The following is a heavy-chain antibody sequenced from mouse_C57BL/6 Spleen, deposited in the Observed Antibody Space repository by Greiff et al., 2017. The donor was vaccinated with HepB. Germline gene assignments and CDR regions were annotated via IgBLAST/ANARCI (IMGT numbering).Heavy chain of an antibody. J-gene: IGHJ2*01. CDR2: IDPNSGGT. D-gene: IGHD1-1*01. Sequence: QVQLQQPGAELVKPGASVKLSCKASGYTFTSYWMHWVKQRPGRGLEWIGRIDPNSGGTKYNEKFKSKATLTVDKPSSTAYMQLSSLTSKDSAVYYCARSGSTVVVPFDYWGQGTTLTVSS. CDR1: GYTFTSYW. CDR3: ARSGSTVVVPFDY. V-gene: IGHV1-72*01.